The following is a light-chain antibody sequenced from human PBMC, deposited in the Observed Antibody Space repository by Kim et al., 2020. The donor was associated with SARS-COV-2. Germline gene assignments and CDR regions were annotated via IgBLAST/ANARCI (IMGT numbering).Light chain of an antibody. CDR1: SSDIGSYEY. CDR3: SSYSVVSTFV. V-gene: IGLV2-14*03. J-gene: IGLJ1*01. Sequence: GQSITISCSGSSSDIGSYEYVSWYQQHPGKAPKLLIFDVTNRPSGIASRFSGSNSGNTASLTISGLQAEDEADYYCSSYSVVSTFVFGPGTKVTVL. CDR2: DVT.